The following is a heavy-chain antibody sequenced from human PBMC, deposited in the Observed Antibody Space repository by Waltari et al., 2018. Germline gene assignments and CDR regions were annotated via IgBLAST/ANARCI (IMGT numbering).Heavy chain of an antibody. D-gene: IGHD3-10*01. CDR2: IIPIFGTA. CDR3: ARAPMVRGVRPSYYYYGMDV. Sequence: QVQLVQSGAEVKKPGSSVKVSCKASGGTFSSYAISWVRQAPGQGLEWMGGIIPIFGTANYAQKFQGRVTITADESTSTAYMELSSLRSEDTAVYYCARAPMVRGVRPSYYYYGMDVWGQGTTVTVSS. CDR1: GGTFSSYA. J-gene: IGHJ6*02. V-gene: IGHV1-69*01.